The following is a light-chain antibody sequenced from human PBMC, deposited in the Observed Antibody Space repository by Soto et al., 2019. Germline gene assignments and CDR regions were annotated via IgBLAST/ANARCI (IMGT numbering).Light chain of an antibody. V-gene: IGLV1-47*01. CDR3: AAWDDSLSGVV. Sequence: QSVLTQPPSASGTPGQRVTISCSGSSSNIGSNYVYWYQQFPGTAPKLLIYRNNERPSRVPDRFPGSKSGTSASLAISGLRPEDEANFYCAAWDDSLSGVVFGGGTKVTVL. CDR2: RNN. J-gene: IGLJ2*01. CDR1: SSNIGSNY.